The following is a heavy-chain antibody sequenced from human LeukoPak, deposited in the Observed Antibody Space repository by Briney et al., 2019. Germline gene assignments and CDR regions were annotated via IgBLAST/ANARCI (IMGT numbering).Heavy chain of an antibody. V-gene: IGHV3-21*06. D-gene: IGHD1-26*01. Sequence: GGSLRLSCAASGFTFSTYTLNWVRQAPGGGLEWVSSISSTSNYIYYADSVKGRFTISRDNAKNSLYLQVNSLRAEDTAVYHCARDGVGSTAFDYWGQGSLVTVSS. CDR2: ISSTSNYI. CDR3: ARDGVGSTAFDY. J-gene: IGHJ4*02. CDR1: GFTFSTYT.